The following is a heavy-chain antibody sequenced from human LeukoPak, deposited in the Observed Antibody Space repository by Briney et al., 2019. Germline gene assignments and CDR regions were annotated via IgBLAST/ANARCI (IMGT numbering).Heavy chain of an antibody. D-gene: IGHD6-6*01. Sequence: GGSLRLSCAASGFIVSSHYMSWVRQAPVKGLEWVSVIYSDGSTYYADSVKGRFTISRDSSKNTLDLRMNSLRAEDTAVYYCARVLRMYSSSFGVYSYGMDVWGQGTTVTVSS. CDR1: GFIVSSHY. J-gene: IGHJ6*02. V-gene: IGHV3-66*01. CDR3: ARVLRMYSSSFGVYSYGMDV. CDR2: IYSDGST.